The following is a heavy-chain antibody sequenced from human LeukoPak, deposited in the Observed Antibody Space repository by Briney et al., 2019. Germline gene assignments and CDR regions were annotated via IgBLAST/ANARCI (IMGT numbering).Heavy chain of an antibody. D-gene: IGHD2-15*01. Sequence: GASVKVSCKASGYTFTGYYMHWVRQAPGQGLEWMGWINPNSGGTNYAQKFQGRVTMTRDTSISTAYMGLSRLRSDDTAVYYCARNGGYCSGGSCYSALDYWGQGTLVTVSS. CDR2: INPNSGGT. CDR1: GYTFTGYY. CDR3: ARNGGYCSGGSCYSALDY. V-gene: IGHV1-2*02. J-gene: IGHJ4*02.